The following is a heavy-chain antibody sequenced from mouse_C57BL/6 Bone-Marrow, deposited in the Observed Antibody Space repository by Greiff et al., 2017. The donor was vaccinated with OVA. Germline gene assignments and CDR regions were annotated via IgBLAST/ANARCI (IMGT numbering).Heavy chain of an antibody. J-gene: IGHJ2*01. Sequence: VQLKQSGAELVRPGASVKLSCTASGFNIKDDYMHWVKQRPEQGLEWIGWIDPENGDTEYASKFQGKATITADTSSNTAYLQLSSLTSEDTAVYYCTTIYYYGRSRSRRTLDYWGQGTTLTVSS. CDR1: GFNIKDDY. CDR2: IDPENGDT. CDR3: TTIYYYGRSRSRRTLDY. V-gene: IGHV14-4*01. D-gene: IGHD1-1*01.